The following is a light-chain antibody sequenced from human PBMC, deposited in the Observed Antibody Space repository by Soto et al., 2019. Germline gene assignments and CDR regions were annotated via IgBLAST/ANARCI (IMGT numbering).Light chain of an antibody. Sequence: EIVLTQSPATLSLSPGERATLSCRASQSVSTYFAWYQQIPGQAPRLLIYDASDRATGIPARFSGSGSGTDFTLTITRLEPEDFAVYYCQRRRVWPRYTLGQGTKLEIK. CDR1: QSVSTY. CDR3: QRRRVWPRYT. J-gene: IGKJ2*01. CDR2: DAS. V-gene: IGKV3-11*01.